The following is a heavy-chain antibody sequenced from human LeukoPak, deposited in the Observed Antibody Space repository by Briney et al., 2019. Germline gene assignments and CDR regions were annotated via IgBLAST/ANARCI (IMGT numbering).Heavy chain of an antibody. CDR2: INHSGST. D-gene: IGHD3-22*01. V-gene: IGHV4-34*01. CDR1: GGSFSGYY. J-gene: IGHJ4*02. CDR3: ARGADSSGYYSIFYFDY. Sequence: PSETLSLTCAVYGGSFSGYYWRWLPQRPGKGLEGFGEINHSGSTNYNPSLKSRVTISVDTSKTQFSLKLSSVTAADTAVYYCARGADSSGYYSIFYFDYWGQGTLVTVSS.